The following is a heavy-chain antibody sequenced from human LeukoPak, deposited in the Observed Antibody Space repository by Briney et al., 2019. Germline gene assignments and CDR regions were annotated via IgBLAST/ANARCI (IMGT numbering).Heavy chain of an antibody. CDR2: INPSGGST. V-gene: IGHV1-46*01. CDR3: ATSFRAVNWFDP. Sequence: ASVKVSCKASGYTXTRYYMNWVRQAPGQGLEWMGIINPSGGSTNYAQKFQGRVTMTRDTSTSTIYMEVSSLRSEDTAVYYCATSFRAVNWFDPWGQGTLVTVSS. CDR1: GYTXTRYY. J-gene: IGHJ5*02. D-gene: IGHD3-10*01.